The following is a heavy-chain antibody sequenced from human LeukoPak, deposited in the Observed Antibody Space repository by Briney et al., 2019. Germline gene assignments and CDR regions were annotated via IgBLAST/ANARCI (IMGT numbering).Heavy chain of an antibody. CDR1: GGSISSDGYS. CDR3: ARVPTTLPAAGAFDI. Sequence: SETLSLTCAVSGGSISSDGYSWSWIRQPPGKGLEWIGYIYHSGSTYYNPSLKSRVTISVDRSKNQFSLKLSSVTAADTAVYYCARVPTTLPAAGAFDIWGQGTMVTVSS. D-gene: IGHD2-2*01. CDR2: IYHSGST. V-gene: IGHV4-30-2*01. J-gene: IGHJ3*02.